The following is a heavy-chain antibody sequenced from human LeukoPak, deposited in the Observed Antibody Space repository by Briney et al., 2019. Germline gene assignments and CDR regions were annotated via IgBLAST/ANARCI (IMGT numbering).Heavy chain of an antibody. CDR1: GFTFSSFS. CDR3: ARLRRNGDSGGFYYYYDS. J-gene: IGHJ4*02. Sequence: GGSLRLSCAASGFTFSSFSINWVRQAPGKGLEWVSSINTVASYIYYADSVRGRFTISRDNAKNSLYLQMNGLRAEDTGVYYCARLRRNGDSGGFYYYYDSWGQGTLVTVSS. D-gene: IGHD2-21*01. CDR2: INTVASYI. V-gene: IGHV3-21*01.